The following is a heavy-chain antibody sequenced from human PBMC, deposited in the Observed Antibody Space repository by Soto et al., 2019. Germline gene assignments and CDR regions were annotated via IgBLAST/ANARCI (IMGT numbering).Heavy chain of an antibody. CDR2: ISAYNGNT. D-gene: IGHD5-18*01. Sequence: ASVKVSGKASGYTFTSYGISCVLRSPGQGLEWMGCISAYNGNTNYAQKLQGRVTMTTDTSTSTAYMELRSLRSDDTAVYYCARVDTAMVTPAFDIWGQGTMVTVSS. J-gene: IGHJ3*02. CDR1: GYTFTSYG. V-gene: IGHV1-18*01. CDR3: ARVDTAMVTPAFDI.